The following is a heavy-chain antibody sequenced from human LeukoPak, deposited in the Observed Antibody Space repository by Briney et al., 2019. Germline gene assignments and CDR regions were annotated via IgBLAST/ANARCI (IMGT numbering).Heavy chain of an antibody. CDR1: GFTFSSYA. Sequence: GRSLRLSCAASGFTFSSYAMHWVRQAPGKGLEWVAVISYDGSNKYYADSVKGRFTISRDNSKNTLYLQMNSLRAEDTAVYYCAKGGRSSGWYTHPDYWGQGTLVTVSS. D-gene: IGHD6-19*01. CDR3: AKGGRSSGWYTHPDY. J-gene: IGHJ4*02. V-gene: IGHV3-30-3*01. CDR2: ISYDGSNK.